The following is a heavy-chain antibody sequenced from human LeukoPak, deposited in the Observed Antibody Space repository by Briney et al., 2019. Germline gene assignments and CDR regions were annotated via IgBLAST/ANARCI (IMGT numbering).Heavy chain of an antibody. Sequence: GGSLRLSCAASGFTFSSYSMNWVRQAPGKGLEWVSYISSSSTIYYADSVKGRFTISRDNAKNSLYLQMNSLRAEDTAVYYCAKDGAGLRYFDWLLNYWGQGTLVTVSS. CDR1: GFTFSSYS. CDR3: AKDGAGLRYFDWLLNY. V-gene: IGHV3-48*04. J-gene: IGHJ4*02. CDR2: ISSSSTI. D-gene: IGHD3-9*01.